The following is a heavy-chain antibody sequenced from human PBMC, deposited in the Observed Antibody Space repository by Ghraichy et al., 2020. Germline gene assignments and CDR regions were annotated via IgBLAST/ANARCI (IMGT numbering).Heavy chain of an antibody. CDR2: INQSGST. Sequence: SQTLSLTCAVYGGSFSGYYWSWIRQSPGRGLEWTGEINQSGSTNHNPSLKSRVAMSVDSSKNQFSLKPSSVTAADTAVYYCARVVLRFLEWKRNYYGMDVWGQGTTVAVSS. V-gene: IGHV4-34*01. J-gene: IGHJ6*02. D-gene: IGHD3-3*01. CDR3: ARVVLRFLEWKRNYYGMDV. CDR1: GGSFSGYY.